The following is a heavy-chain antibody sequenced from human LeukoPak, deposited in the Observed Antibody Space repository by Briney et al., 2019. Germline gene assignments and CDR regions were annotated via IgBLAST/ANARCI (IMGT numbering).Heavy chain of an antibody. CDR1: GGSFSGYY. J-gene: IGHJ3*02. CDR2: INHSGST. CDR3: ARDRGGRVEMATMGAFDI. D-gene: IGHD5-24*01. V-gene: IGHV4-34*01. Sequence: SETLSLTCAVYGGSFSGYYWSWIRQPPGKGLEWIGEINHSGSTNYNPSLKSRVTISVDTSKNQFSPKLSSVTAADTAVYYCARDRGGRVEMATMGAFDIWGQGTMVTVSS.